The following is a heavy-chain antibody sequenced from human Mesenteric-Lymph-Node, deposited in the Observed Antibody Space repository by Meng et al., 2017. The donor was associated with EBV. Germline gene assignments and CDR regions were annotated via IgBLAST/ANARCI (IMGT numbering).Heavy chain of an antibody. CDR2: IVPIFGTT. CDR1: GGTFSSHA. V-gene: IGHV1-69*01. CDR3: ARGAATMPLEY. Sequence: QVQLVQSGDEGKKPGSSVKVSCKASGGTFSSHAFSWVRQAPGQGLEWMGGIVPIFGTTTYAQKFQGRLTITADEATSTAHMELHGLRSDDTALYFCARGAATMPLEYWGQGALVTVS. J-gene: IGHJ4*02. D-gene: IGHD5-12*01.